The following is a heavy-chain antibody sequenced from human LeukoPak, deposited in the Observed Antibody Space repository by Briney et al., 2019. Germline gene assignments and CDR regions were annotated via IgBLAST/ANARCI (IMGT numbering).Heavy chain of an antibody. CDR1: GYTFTSYG. V-gene: IGHV1-18*01. CDR3: ARGPYSSSWYEWFDP. Sequence: ASVKVSCKASGYTFTSYGISWVRQAPGQGLEWMGWISAYNGNTNYAQKLQGRVTITTDESTSTAYMELSSLRSEDTAVYYCARGPYSSSWYEWFDPWGQGTLVTVSS. J-gene: IGHJ5*02. D-gene: IGHD6-13*01. CDR2: ISAYNGNT.